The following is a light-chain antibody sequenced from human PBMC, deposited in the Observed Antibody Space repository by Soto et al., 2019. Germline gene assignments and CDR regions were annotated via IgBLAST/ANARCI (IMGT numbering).Light chain of an antibody. CDR1: SSDVGGYNY. J-gene: IGLJ1*01. CDR2: DVR. Sequence: QSVLTQPASVSGSPGQSITISCTGTSSDVGGYNYVSWYQQHPGKAPKFMIYDVRNRPSGVSNRFSGSKSGNTASLTISGLQAEDEADYYCSSYTTSNTRQIVFGTGTKLTVL. CDR3: SSYTTSNTRQIV. V-gene: IGLV2-14*01.